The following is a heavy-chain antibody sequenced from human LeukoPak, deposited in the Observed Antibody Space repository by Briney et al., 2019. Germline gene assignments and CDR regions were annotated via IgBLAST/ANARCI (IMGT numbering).Heavy chain of an antibody. D-gene: IGHD1-1*01. CDR1: GGSISSGSYY. V-gene: IGHV4-61*02. Sequence: SETLSLTCTVSGGSISSGSYYWSWIRQPAGKGLEWIGRIYASGSTNYNPSLKSRVTISVDTSKNQFSLKLSSVTAADTAVYYCARDWNHYYYYYMDVWGKGTTVTVSS. J-gene: IGHJ6*03. CDR2: IYASGST. CDR3: ARDWNHYYYYYMDV.